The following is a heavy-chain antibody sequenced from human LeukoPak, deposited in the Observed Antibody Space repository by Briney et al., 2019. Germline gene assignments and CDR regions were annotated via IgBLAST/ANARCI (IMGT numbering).Heavy chain of an antibody. J-gene: IGHJ4*02. Sequence: ASVKVSCKAPGYTFTGYYMHWVRQAPGQGLEWMGWINPNSGGTNYAQKFQGRVTMTRDTSISTAYMELSRLRSDDTAVYYCARERGYCSSTSCSLLGYWGQGTLVTVSS. D-gene: IGHD2-2*01. CDR1: GYTFTGYY. CDR3: ARERGYCSSTSCSLLGY. V-gene: IGHV1-2*02. CDR2: INPNSGGT.